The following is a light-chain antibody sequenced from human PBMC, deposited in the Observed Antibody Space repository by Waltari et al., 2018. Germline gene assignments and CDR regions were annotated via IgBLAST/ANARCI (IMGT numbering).Light chain of an antibody. Sequence: EIVLTQSPATLSLSPGERASLSCRASQSVNTYLAWYQQKPGQAPRLLIHDASNRANGIPARFSGSGSGTDFTLTISSLEPEDCAVYYCQQRNNWPLTFGGGTKVEI. CDR2: DAS. CDR3: QQRNNWPLT. V-gene: IGKV3-11*01. J-gene: IGKJ4*01. CDR1: QSVNTY.